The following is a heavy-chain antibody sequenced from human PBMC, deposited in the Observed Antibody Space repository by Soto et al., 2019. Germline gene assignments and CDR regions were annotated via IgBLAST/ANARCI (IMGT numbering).Heavy chain of an antibody. CDR3: ARIIATAGGRRYFDL. J-gene: IGHJ2*01. CDR2: INSSSTYT. Sequence: QVQLVESGGGLVKPGGSLRLSCAASGFTFSDYYMSWIRRAPGKGLEWGSYINSSSTYTNYADSLKGRFTISRDNAKNSLYLQMNSLRAEDTAVYYCARIIATAGGRRYFDLWGRGTLVTVSS. D-gene: IGHD6-13*01. CDR1: GFTFSDYY. V-gene: IGHV3-11*05.